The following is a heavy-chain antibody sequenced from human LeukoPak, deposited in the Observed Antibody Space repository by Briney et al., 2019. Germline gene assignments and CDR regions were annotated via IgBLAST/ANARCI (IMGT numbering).Heavy chain of an antibody. CDR1: GGSFSGYY. J-gene: IGHJ4*02. D-gene: IGHD6-19*01. V-gene: IGHV4-34*01. CDR2: INHSGST. CDR3: ASRPLAVADPTSDY. Sequence: SETLSLTYAVYGGSFSGYYWSWIRQPPGKGLEWIGEINHSGSTNYNPSLKSRVTISVDTSKNQFSLKLSSVAAADTAVYYCASRPLAVADPTSDYWGQGTLVTVSS.